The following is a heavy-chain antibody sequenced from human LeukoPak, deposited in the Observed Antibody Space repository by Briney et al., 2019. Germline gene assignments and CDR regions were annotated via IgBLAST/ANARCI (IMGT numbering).Heavy chain of an antibody. D-gene: IGHD5-24*01. CDR1: GYSFTSYW. J-gene: IGHJ4*02. CDR3: ARQSGERWLQSYYFIY. Sequence: GESLQISCKGSGYSFTSYWIGWVRQMPGKGLEWMGIIYPGDSDTRYSPSFQGQVTISADKSISTAYLQWSSLKASDTAIYYCARQSGERWLQSYYFIYWGQGTLVTVSS. V-gene: IGHV5-51*01. CDR2: IYPGDSDT.